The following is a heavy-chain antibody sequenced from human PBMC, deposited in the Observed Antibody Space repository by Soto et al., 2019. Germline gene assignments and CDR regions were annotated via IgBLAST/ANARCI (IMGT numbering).Heavy chain of an antibody. V-gene: IGHV3-15*07. J-gene: IGHJ4*02. CDR1: GFTFSNAW. CDR3: TTDPTKNSSSFKMVRGVYPH. Sequence: GGSLRLSCAASGFTFSNAWMNWVRQAPGKGLEWVGRIKSKTDGGTTDYAAPVKGRFTISRDDSKNTLYLQMNSLKTEDTAVYYCTTDPTKNSSSFKMVRGVYPHWGQGTLVTVSS. D-gene: IGHD3-10*01. CDR2: IKSKTDGGTT.